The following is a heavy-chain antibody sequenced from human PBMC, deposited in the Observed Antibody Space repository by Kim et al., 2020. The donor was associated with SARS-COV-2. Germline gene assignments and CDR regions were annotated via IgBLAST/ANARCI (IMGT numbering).Heavy chain of an antibody. V-gene: IGHV1-46*01. J-gene: IGHJ4*02. D-gene: IGHD1-1*01. CDR3: ARDLEGFDY. CDR2: GTT. Sequence: GTTTYAQKIQGRVTMTRDTPTRTGYMELSSLTSADTAMYYCARDLEGFDYWGQGTLVTVSS.